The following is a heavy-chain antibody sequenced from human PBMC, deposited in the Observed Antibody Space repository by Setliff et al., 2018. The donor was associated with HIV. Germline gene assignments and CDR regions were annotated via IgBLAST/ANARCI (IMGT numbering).Heavy chain of an antibody. CDR1: GFSFSSYS. CDR3: ARVWAMQQLVPGY. J-gene: IGHJ4*02. Sequence: GGSLRLSCGASGFSFSSYSMNWVRQAPGKGLEWVSYISPSSTTIYYPDSVKGRFTTSRDNARNSLYLEMNSLRADDTAVYYCARVWAMQQLVPGYWGQGTLVTVS. V-gene: IGHV3-48*01. D-gene: IGHD6-6*01. CDR2: ISPSSTTI.